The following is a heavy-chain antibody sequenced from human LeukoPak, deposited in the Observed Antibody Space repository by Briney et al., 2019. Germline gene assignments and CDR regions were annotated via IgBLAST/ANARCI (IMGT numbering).Heavy chain of an antibody. J-gene: IGHJ4*02. Sequence: GGSLRLSCAASGFTFSSYEMNWVRQAPGKGLEWVSYISSSGSTIYYADSVKGRFTISRDNAKNSLYLQMNSLRAEDTAVYYCARDSGRYCSSTSCLGFDYWGQGTLVTVSS. CDR3: ARDSGRYCSSTSCLGFDY. V-gene: IGHV3-48*03. CDR2: ISSSGSTI. CDR1: GFTFSSYE. D-gene: IGHD2-2*01.